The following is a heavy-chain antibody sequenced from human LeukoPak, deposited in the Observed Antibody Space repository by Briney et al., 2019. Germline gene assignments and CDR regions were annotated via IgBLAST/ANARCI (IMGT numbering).Heavy chain of an antibody. Sequence: KSSETLSLTCAVYGGSFSVYYWSWIRQPPGKGRGWIGEINHIGNNNNNPSLKSRVTISVDTSKNHFSLKLSSVTAAGTAVYYCARALYDFWSGFLDDAFDICGQGTMVTVSS. CDR3: ARALYDFWSGFLDDAFDI. V-gene: IGHV4-34*01. J-gene: IGHJ3*02. CDR1: GGSFSVYY. D-gene: IGHD3-3*01. CDR2: INHIGNN.